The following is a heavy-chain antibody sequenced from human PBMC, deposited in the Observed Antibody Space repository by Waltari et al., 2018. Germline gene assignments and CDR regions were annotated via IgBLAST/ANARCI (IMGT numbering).Heavy chain of an antibody. V-gene: IGHV3-15*01. D-gene: IGHD3-22*01. J-gene: IGHJ4*02. CDR2: IKSKTDGGKT. Sequence: EVQLVESGGGLVKPGGSLRLSCAASGFTFSNAWMSWVRQAPGKGLEWVGRIKSKTDGGKTDYAAPVKGRFTISRDDSKNTLYLQMNSLKTEDTAVYYCTTDLPYYYDSSGYLGPFDYWGQGTLVTVSS. CDR1: GFTFSNAW. CDR3: TTDLPYYYDSSGYLGPFDY.